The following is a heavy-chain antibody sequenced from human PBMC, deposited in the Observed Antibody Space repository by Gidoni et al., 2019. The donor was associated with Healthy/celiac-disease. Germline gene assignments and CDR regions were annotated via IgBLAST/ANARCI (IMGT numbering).Heavy chain of an antibody. D-gene: IGHD3-3*01. Sequence: QVQLQQWGAGLLKPSETLSLTCAVYGGSFSGYYWSWIRQPPWKGLEWLGEINHSGSTNYNPSLKSRVTISVDTSKNQFSLKLSSVTAADTAVYYCARGLKSPHDFWSGYYSGRNSDWFDPWGQGTLVTVSS. CDR3: ARGLKSPHDFWSGYYSGRNSDWFDP. CDR1: GGSFSGYY. J-gene: IGHJ5*02. CDR2: INHSGST. V-gene: IGHV4-34*01.